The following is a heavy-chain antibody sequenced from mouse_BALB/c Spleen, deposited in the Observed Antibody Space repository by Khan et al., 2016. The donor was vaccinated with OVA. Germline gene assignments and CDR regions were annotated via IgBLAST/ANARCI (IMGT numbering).Heavy chain of an antibody. CDR3: ARGRGY. Sequence: EVQLQESGPGLVKPSQSLSLTCTVTGYSITSAYAWNWIRQFPGNRLEWMGYINYSGSTSYTPSLQSRISIPRDTSKNQFFLQLNSVTAEETGTYYRARGRGYWGQGTLVTVSA. CDR1: GYSITSAYA. J-gene: IGHJ3*02. CDR2: INYSGST. D-gene: IGHD3-3*01. V-gene: IGHV3-2*02.